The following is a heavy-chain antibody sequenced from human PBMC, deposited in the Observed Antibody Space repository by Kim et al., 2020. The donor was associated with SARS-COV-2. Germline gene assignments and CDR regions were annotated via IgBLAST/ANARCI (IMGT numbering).Heavy chain of an antibody. CDR3: ADVAFIAGAATTRSIFDY. Sequence: GGSLRLSCAASGFTFSSYAMSWVRQAPGKGLEWVSAISGSGGSTYYADSVKGRVTISRDNSKNTLYLQMNSLRAEDTAVYYCADVAFIAGAATTRSIFDYWGQGTLVTVSS. D-gene: IGHD6-13*01. V-gene: IGHV3-23*01. J-gene: IGHJ4*02. CDR2: ISGSGGST. CDR1: GFTFSSYA.